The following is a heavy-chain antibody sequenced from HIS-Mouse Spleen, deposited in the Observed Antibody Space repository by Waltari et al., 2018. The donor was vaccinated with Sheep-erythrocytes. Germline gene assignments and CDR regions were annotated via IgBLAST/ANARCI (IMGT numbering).Heavy chain of an antibody. Sequence: EVQLVESGGGLVKPGGSLRLSCAASGFTFSSYSMNWVRQGPGKGLELVLYISSGSSYIYSADSVKGRFTISRDNAKNSLYLQMNSLRAEDTAVYYCARDSSSSNAFDIWGQGTMVTVSS. CDR2: ISSGSSYI. J-gene: IGHJ3*02. CDR3: ARDSSSSNAFDI. CDR1: GFTFSSYS. V-gene: IGHV3-21*05. D-gene: IGHD6-6*01.